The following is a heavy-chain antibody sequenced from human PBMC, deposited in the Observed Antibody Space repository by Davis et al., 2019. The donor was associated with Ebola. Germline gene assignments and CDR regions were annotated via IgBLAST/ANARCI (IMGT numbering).Heavy chain of an antibody. CDR1: GYTFTSYY. V-gene: IGHV1-46*01. D-gene: IGHD5-24*01. CDR2: INPSGGST. J-gene: IGHJ4*02. CDR3: ARDCPARRWLQCLFDY. Sequence: AASVKVSCKASGYTFTSYYMHWVRQAPGQGLEWMGIINPSGGSTSYAQKLQGRVTMTTDTSTSTAYMELRSLRSDDTAVYYCARDCPARRWLQCLFDYWGQGTLVTVSS.